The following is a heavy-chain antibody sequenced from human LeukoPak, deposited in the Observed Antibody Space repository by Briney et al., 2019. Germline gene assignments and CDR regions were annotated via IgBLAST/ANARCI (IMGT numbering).Heavy chain of an antibody. V-gene: IGHV4-31*03. D-gene: IGHD3-3*01. J-gene: IGHJ3*02. CDR3: ASTYDFWSGYYVHGAFDI. CDR2: IYYSGST. CDR1: GGSISSGGYY. Sequence: SETLSLTCTVSGGSISSGGYYWSWIRQHPGKGLEWIGYIYYSGSTYYNPSLKSRVTISVDTSKNQFSLKLSSVPAADTAVYYCASTYDFWSGYYVHGAFDIWGQGTMVTVSS.